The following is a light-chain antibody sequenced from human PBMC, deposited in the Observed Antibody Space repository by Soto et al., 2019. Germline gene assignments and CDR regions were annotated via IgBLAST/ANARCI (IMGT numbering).Light chain of an antibody. V-gene: IGLV2-8*01. CDR1: SSDLGGYNY. CDR2: EVS. Sequence: QSVLTQPPSASGSPGQSVTISCTGTSSDLGGYNYVSWYQQHPDKAPKLMIYEVSLRPSGVPDRFSGSKSGNTASLTVSGLQAEDEADYYCSSYAGSNNLIFGGGTKLTVL. CDR3: SSYAGSNNLI. J-gene: IGLJ2*01.